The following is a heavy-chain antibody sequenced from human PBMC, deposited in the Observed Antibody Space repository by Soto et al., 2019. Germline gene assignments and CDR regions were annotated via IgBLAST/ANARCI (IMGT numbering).Heavy chain of an antibody. CDR3: ARGEFPNQYYYYGMDV. J-gene: IGHJ6*02. CDR1: GGSISSGGYY. CDR2: IYYSGST. D-gene: IGHD2-21*01. Sequence: QVQLQESGPGLVKPSQTLSLTCTVSGGSISSGGYYWSWIRQHPGKALEWIGYIYYSGSTYYNPSLKSRVTISVDTSKNQFSLKLSSVTAADTAVYYCARGEFPNQYYYYGMDVWGQGTTVTVSS. V-gene: IGHV4-31*03.